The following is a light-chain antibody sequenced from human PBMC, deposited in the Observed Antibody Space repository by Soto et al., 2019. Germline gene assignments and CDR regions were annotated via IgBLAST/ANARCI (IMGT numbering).Light chain of an antibody. Sequence: QLVLTQPPSVSGAPGQRVTISCTGSSSNIGAGYDVHWYQRLPGTAPKVLIYGNNNRPSGVPDRFSGSKSGTSASLAITGLQAEDEADYYCQSYDSSLSGSYVFGPGTTVTVL. CDR1: SSNIGAGYD. V-gene: IGLV1-40*01. CDR3: QSYDSSLSGSYV. J-gene: IGLJ1*01. CDR2: GNN.